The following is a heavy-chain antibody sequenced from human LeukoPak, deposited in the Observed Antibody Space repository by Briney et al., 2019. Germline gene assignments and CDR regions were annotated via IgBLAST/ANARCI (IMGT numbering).Heavy chain of an antibody. J-gene: IGHJ5*02. CDR1: GGTFSSYA. Sequence: SVKVSCKASGGTFSSYAISWVRQAPGQGLEWMGGIIPIFGTANYAQKFQGRVTITAEKSTSTAYMELSSLRSEDTAVYYCXXXXXFYGSGSYAGSWFDPWGQGTLVTVSS. CDR2: IIPIFGTA. V-gene: IGHV1-69*06. D-gene: IGHD3-10*01. CDR3: XXXXXFYGSGSYAGSWFDP.